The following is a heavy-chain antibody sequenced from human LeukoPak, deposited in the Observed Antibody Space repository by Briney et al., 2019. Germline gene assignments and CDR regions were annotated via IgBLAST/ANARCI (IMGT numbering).Heavy chain of an antibody. J-gene: IGHJ4*02. Sequence: PGGSLRLSCAASGLTFSSYAMSWVRQAPGKGLEWVSSISGSGGSTYYADSVKGRFTISRDNSKNTLYLQMNSLRAEDTAVYYCAKSQQWLLSYYFDYWGQGTLVTVSS. CDR3: AKSQQWLLSYYFDY. D-gene: IGHD6-19*01. CDR2: ISGSGGST. V-gene: IGHV3-23*01. CDR1: GLTFSSYA.